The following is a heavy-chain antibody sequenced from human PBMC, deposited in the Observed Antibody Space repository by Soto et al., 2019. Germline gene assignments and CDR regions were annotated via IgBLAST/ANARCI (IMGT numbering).Heavy chain of an antibody. Sequence: GESLKISCKGSGYTFTAYWITWVRQMPGKGLEWMGRIDPSDSYINYSPSFQGHVTISADKSVSAAYLQWSSLEASDTAIYYCARHGGYYSSSSEASGYYGMDVWGQGTTVTVSS. CDR2: IDPSDSYI. CDR1: GYTFTAYW. D-gene: IGHD6-6*01. J-gene: IGHJ6*02. V-gene: IGHV5-10-1*01. CDR3: ARHGGYYSSSSEASGYYGMDV.